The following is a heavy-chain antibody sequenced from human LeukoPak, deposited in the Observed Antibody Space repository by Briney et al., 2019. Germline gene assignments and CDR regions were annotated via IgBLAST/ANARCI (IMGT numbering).Heavy chain of an antibody. V-gene: IGHV3-30*02. Sequence: PGGSLRLSCAASGFTFSSYGMHWVRQAPGKGLEWVAFIRYDGSNKYYADSVKGRFTISRDNAKNSLYLQMNSLRAEDTAVYYCARHVGYSGYSVEDYWGQGTLVTVSS. CDR2: IRYDGSNK. J-gene: IGHJ4*02. D-gene: IGHD5-12*01. CDR3: ARHVGYSGYSVEDY. CDR1: GFTFSSYG.